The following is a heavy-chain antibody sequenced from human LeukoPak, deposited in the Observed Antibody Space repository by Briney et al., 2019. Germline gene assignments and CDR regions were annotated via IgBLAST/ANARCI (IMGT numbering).Heavy chain of an antibody. J-gene: IGHJ6*02. CDR2: IYYSGST. CDR3: ARESRIAAAGISYYYYGMDV. Sequence: PSETLSLTCTVSGGSVSSGSYYWSWIRQPPGKGLEWIGYIYYSGSTNYNPSLKSRVTISVDTSKNQFSLKLSSVTAADTAVYYCARESRIAAAGISYYYYGMDVWGQGTTVTVSS. D-gene: IGHD6-13*01. V-gene: IGHV4-61*01. CDR1: GGSVSSGSYY.